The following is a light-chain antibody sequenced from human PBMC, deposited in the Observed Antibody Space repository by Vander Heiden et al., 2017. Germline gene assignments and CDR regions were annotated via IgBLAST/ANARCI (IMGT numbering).Light chain of an antibody. CDR3: SSYTASSTWV. V-gene: IGLV2-14*03. J-gene: IGLJ3*02. CDR1: SSDTGAYNY. CDR2: DAS. Sequence: QSALTQPASVSGSPGQSITLSCTGSSSDTGAYNYVSWYQQPPGKAPKHVIYDASHRPSGVSSRFSGSKSGNTASLTISGLQAEDEADYYCSSYTASSTWVFGGGTKLTVL.